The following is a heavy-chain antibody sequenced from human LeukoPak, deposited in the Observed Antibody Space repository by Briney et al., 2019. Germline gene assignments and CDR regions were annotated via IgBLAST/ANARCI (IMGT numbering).Heavy chain of an antibody. CDR3: AKDQATIFGYFDY. V-gene: IGHV3-30*02. CDR2: IRYDGSNK. J-gene: IGHJ4*02. D-gene: IGHD3-3*01. CDR1: GFTFSSYG. Sequence: PGGSLRLSXAASGFTFSSYGMHWVRQAPGKGLEWVAFIRYDGSNKYYADSVKGRFTISRDNSKNTLYLQMNSLRAEDTAVYYCAKDQATIFGYFDYWGQGTLVTVSS.